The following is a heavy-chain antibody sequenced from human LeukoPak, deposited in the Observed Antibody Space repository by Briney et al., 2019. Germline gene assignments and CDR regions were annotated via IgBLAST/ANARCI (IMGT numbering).Heavy chain of an antibody. CDR1: GFTFSNYW. Sequence: GGSLRLSCAASGFTFSNYWLHWVRQAPGKGLEWVSGISWNSGSIGYADSVKGRFTISRDNAKNSLYLQMNSLRAEDTALYYCAKDSYYYDSSGYYGGFDYWGQGTLVTVSS. CDR2: ISWNSGSI. J-gene: IGHJ4*02. D-gene: IGHD3-22*01. CDR3: AKDSYYYDSSGYYGGFDY. V-gene: IGHV3-9*01.